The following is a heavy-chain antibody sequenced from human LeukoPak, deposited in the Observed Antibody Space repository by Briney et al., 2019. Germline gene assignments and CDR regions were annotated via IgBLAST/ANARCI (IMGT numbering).Heavy chain of an antibody. CDR1: GYTLTELS. V-gene: IGHV1-24*01. CDR2: FDPEGGET. J-gene: IGHJ6*02. CDR3: ATVESSSSVEYYYYGMDV. D-gene: IGHD6-6*01. Sequence: ASVKVSCKVSGYTLTELSMHWVRQAPGKGLEWMGGFDPEGGETNYAQKFQGRVTMTEDTSTDTAYMELSSLRSEDTAVYYCATVESSSSVEYYYYGMDVWGQGTTVTVSS.